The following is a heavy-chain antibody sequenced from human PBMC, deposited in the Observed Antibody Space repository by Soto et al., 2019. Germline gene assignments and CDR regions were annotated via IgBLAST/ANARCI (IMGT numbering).Heavy chain of an antibody. CDR2: ISSSGSTI. CDR3: ARRIAAAGTYYYYGMDV. J-gene: IGHJ6*02. CDR1: GFTFSDYY. Sequence: QVQLVESGGGLVKPGGSLRLSCAASGFTFSDYYMSWIRQAPGKGLEWVSYISSSGSTIYYADSVKGRFTISRDNAKNSLYRQRDSLRAEDTAVYYCARRIAAAGTYYYYGMDVWGPGTTVNVSS. V-gene: IGHV3-11*01. D-gene: IGHD6-13*01.